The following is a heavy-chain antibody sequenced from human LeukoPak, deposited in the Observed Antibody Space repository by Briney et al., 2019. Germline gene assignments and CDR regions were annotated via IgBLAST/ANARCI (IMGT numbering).Heavy chain of an antibody. V-gene: IGHV1-2*06. J-gene: IGHJ4*02. CDR1: GYTFSGHY. CDR2: INHNSGAT. CDR3: ARQTYFQDSSGYYIDY. D-gene: IGHD3-22*01. Sequence: ASVKVSCTASGYTFSGHYIHWVRQAPGQGLEWMGRINHNSGATIYAQNFQDRVTMTRDTSISTAHMELSRLSPDDAAMYFCARQTYFQDSSGYYIDYWGQGSLVAVSS.